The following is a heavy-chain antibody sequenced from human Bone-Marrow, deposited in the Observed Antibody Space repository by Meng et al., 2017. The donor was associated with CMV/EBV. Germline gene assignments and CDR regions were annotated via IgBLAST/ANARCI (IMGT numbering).Heavy chain of an antibody. J-gene: IGHJ6*02. Sequence: MSWVRQAPGKGLEWVSYISSSGSTIYYADSVKGRFTISRDNAKNSLYLQMNSLRAEDTAVYYCASPIVVVPAALAGAYGMDVWGQGTTVTVSS. V-gene: IGHV3-11*01. D-gene: IGHD2-2*01. CDR3: ASPIVVVPAALAGAYGMDV. CDR2: ISSSGSTI.